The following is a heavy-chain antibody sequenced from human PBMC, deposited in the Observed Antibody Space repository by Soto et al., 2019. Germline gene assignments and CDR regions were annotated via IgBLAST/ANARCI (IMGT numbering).Heavy chain of an antibody. CDR3: ASPLWRNDYNWGYFDL. V-gene: IGHV3-30-3*01. CDR1: GFTFSSYA. D-gene: IGHD4-4*01. CDR2: ISYDGSNK. Sequence: QVQLVESGGGVVQPGRSLRLSCAASGFTFSSYAMHWFRQAPGKGLEWVAVISYDGSNKYYADSVKGRFTISRDNSKNTLYLQMNSLRAEDMGVYYCASPLWRNDYNWGYFDLWGRGTLVTVSS. J-gene: IGHJ2*01.